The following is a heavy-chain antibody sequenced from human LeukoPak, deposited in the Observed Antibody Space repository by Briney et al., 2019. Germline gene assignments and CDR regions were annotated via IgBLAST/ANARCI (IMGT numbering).Heavy chain of an antibody. CDR2: IKGSGGST. D-gene: IGHD3-10*01. V-gene: IGHV3-23*01. Sequence: GGSLRLSWVASGFTFSSYAMSWVGEARGKGEDEGSVIKGSGGSTYYADSVKCRFTISRDNSKNTLYLQMNSLRAEDTAVYYCAKSHDNSGSYYRPSHVDYWGQGTLVTVSS. CDR1: GFTFSSYA. J-gene: IGHJ4*02. CDR3: AKSHDNSGSYYRPSHVDY.